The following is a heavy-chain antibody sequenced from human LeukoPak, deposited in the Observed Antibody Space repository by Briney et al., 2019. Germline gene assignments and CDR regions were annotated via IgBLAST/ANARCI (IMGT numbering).Heavy chain of an antibody. CDR1: GGSFSGYY. CDR2: INHSGST. D-gene: IGHD3-22*01. J-gene: IGHJ3*02. Sequence: SETLSLTCAVYGGSFSGYYWSWIRQPPGKGLEWIGEINHSGSTNYNPSLKSRVTISVDTSKNQFSLKLSSVTAADTAMYYCARSGYYPSSGFRGAFDIWGQGTMVTVSS. V-gene: IGHV4-34*01. CDR3: ARSGYYPSSGFRGAFDI.